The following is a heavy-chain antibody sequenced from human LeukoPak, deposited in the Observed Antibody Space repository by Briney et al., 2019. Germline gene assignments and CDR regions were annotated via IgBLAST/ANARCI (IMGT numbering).Heavy chain of an antibody. V-gene: IGHV3-66*01. CDR1: GFTVSSNY. CDR3: AKEGEGGYFDY. D-gene: IGHD3-10*01. J-gene: IGHJ4*02. CDR2: IYSGGST. Sequence: GGSLRLSGAASGFTVSSNYMTWVRQAPGKGLKWVSVIYSGGSTYYEDSVKGRFTTSRDNSKNTLYLQMNSLRVEDTAVYYCAKEGEGGYFDYWGQGTLVTVSS.